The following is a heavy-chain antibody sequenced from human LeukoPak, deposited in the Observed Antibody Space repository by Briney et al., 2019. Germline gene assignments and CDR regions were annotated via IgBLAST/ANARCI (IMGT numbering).Heavy chain of an antibody. CDR3: AKDRSIPRSNWFDP. CDR2: ISASGGST. CDR1: GFTFSSSA. Sequence: GGSLRLSCAASGFTFSSSAMSWVRQVPGKGLEWVSGISASGGSTYYADSVKGRFTISRDNSKNTLYLQMNSLRAEDTAVYYCAKDRSIPRSNWFDPWGQGTLVTVSS. J-gene: IGHJ5*02. V-gene: IGHV3-23*01. D-gene: IGHD2-21*01.